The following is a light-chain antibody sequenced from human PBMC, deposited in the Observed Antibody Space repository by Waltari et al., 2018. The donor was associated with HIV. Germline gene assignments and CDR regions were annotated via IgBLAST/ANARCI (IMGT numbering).Light chain of an antibody. J-gene: IGKJ1*01. CDR1: QSDSCN. V-gene: IGKV3-15*01. CDR2: GAF. CDR3: QQYNNWPTWT. Sequence: EIVMTLTPATLSVAPGERATLSCRASQSDSCNLAWYQQRPGQAPRPLIYGAFTRATGIPARVRGGGSGKEFTLTSTSLPSEDFAVYYCQQYNNWPTWTFGQGTKVEI.